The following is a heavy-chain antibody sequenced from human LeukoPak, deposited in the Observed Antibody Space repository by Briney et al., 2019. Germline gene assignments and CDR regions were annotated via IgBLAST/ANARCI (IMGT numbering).Heavy chain of an antibody. D-gene: IGHD3-16*02. CDR1: GFTFSSYA. V-gene: IGHV3-23*01. J-gene: IGHJ4*02. Sequence: AGVSLRLSCAASGFTFSSYAMSWVRQAPGKGLEWVSAISGSGGSTYYADSVKGRFTISRDNSKNTLYLQMNSLRAEDTAVYYCAKDQPQITFGGVIVPSLDYWGQGTLVTVSS. CDR3: AKDQPQITFGGVIVPSLDY. CDR2: ISGSGGST.